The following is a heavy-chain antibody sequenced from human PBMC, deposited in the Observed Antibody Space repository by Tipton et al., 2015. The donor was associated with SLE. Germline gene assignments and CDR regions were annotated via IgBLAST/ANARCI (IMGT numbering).Heavy chain of an antibody. D-gene: IGHD6-13*01. CDR1: GYTFISYG. CDR2: ISAYNGNT. V-gene: IGHV1-18*01. Sequence: QLVQSGAEVKKPGASVKVSCKASGYTFISYGISWVRQAPGQGLEWMGWISAYNGNTNYAQKLQGRVTMTTDTSTSTAYMELRSLRSEDTAVYYCASLSRIAAAGAFDYWGQGTLVTVSS. J-gene: IGHJ4*02. CDR3: ASLSRIAAAGAFDY.